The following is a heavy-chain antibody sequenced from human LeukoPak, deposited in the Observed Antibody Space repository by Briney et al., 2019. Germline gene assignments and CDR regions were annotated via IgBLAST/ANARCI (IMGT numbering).Heavy chain of an antibody. CDR1: GGSISSSNW. Sequence: SETLSLTCAVSGGSISSSNWWSWVRQPPGKGLEWIGEINHSGSTNYNPSLKSRVTISVDTSKNQFSLKLSSVTAADTAVYYCARGAIHRLLWFGELSTRSWFDPWGQGTLVTVSS. D-gene: IGHD3-10*01. J-gene: IGHJ5*02. CDR2: INHSGST. V-gene: IGHV4-4*02. CDR3: ARGAIHRLLWFGELSTRSWFDP.